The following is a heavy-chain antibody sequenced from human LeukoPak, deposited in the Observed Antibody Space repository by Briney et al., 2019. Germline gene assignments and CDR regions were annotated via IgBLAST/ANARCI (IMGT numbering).Heavy chain of an antibody. D-gene: IGHD3-22*01. CDR3: ARAPLDSSGYYFFDY. CDR2: IYSGGST. CDR1: GFTFSSYG. V-gene: IGHV3-53*01. J-gene: IGHJ4*02. Sequence: GGSLRLSCAASGFTFSSYGMHWVRQAPGKGLEWVSVIYSGGSTYYADSVKGRFTISRDNSKNTLYLQMNSLRAEDTAVYYCARAPLDSSGYYFFDYWGQGTLVTVSS.